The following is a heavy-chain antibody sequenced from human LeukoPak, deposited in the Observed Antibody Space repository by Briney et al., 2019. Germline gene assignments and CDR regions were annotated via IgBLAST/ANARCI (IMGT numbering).Heavy chain of an antibody. CDR3: AKQGTSGSFSHFDY. D-gene: IGHD3-10*01. CDR2: ISASDGGT. J-gene: IGHJ4*02. CDR1: GFTFSTYV. Sequence: SGGSLRLSCAASGFTFSTYVMNWVRQAPGKGLEWVSVISASDGGTDYADSVKGRFTISRDNSKNTLYLQMNSLRAEDTAVYYSAKQGTSGSFSHFDYWGQGTLVTVSS. V-gene: IGHV3-23*01.